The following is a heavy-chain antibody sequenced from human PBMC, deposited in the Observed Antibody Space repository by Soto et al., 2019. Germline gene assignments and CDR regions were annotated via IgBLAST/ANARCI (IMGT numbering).Heavy chain of an antibody. CDR3: VRLTGGQDGGHFDY. V-gene: IGHV4-59*08. CDR1: GGSISSYY. CDR2: IYYSGST. D-gene: IGHD4-17*01. J-gene: IGHJ4*02. Sequence: QVQLQESGPGLVKPSETLSLTCTVSGGSISSYYWSWIRQPPGKGLEWIGYIYYSGSTNYNPSLKSRVTISVDTSKNQFSLKLSSVTAADTAVYYCVRLTGGQDGGHFDYWGQGTLVTVSS.